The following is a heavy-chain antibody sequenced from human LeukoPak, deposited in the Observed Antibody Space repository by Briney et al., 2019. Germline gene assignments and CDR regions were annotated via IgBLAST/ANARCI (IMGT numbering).Heavy chain of an antibody. J-gene: IGHJ4*02. CDR2: IDPSDSYT. CDR1: GYSFTNYW. D-gene: IGHD3-9*01. Sequence: HGESLKISCKGSGYSFTNYWINWVRQMSGKGLEWMGRIDPSDSYTDYSPSFQGHVTISIDKSISTAYLQWSSLKASDTAMYYCARHSNYDTLTGYPHRGQGTLVTVSS. V-gene: IGHV5-10-1*01. CDR3: ARHSNYDTLTGYPH.